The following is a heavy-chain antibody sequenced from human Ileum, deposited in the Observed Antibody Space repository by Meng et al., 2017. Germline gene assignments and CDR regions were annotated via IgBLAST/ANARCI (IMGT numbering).Heavy chain of an antibody. CDR2: IYDSGST. V-gene: IGHV4-31*03. Sequence: QVQLQESGPGLVKPSQTLSLPCTVSGGSISSGGYYWSWIRQHPGKGLEWIGYIYDSGSTYYNPSLKSRIAISGDTSKNQFSLNLSSVTAADTAVYYCARGGTAYFDYWGQGTLVTFSS. J-gene: IGHJ4*02. D-gene: IGHD1-1*01. CDR3: ARGGTAYFDY. CDR1: GGSISSGGYY.